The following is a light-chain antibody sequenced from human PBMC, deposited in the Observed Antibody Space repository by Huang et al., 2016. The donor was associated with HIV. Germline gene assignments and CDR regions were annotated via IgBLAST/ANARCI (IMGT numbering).Light chain of an antibody. V-gene: IGKV1-NL1*01. CDR3: QQYHSLPWT. CDR1: QGIGNS. J-gene: IGKJ1*01. Sequence: DIQMTQSPSSLSASVGDRVTITCRASQGIGNSLAWYQQKPEKAPRLLLYATSTLESCVPSRFSGSGSGTHYTLTFNTLQPEDIASYYCQQYHSLPWTFGQGSKVEIK. CDR2: ATS.